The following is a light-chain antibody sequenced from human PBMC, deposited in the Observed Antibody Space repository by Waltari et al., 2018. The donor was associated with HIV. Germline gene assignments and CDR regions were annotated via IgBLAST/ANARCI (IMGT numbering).Light chain of an antibody. V-gene: IGLV2-11*01. Sequence: QSALTQPRSVSGSPGQSVTISCTGTSSDVGGYNSVSWYQQHPGKAPKLLIYEVSKWPPGVPDRFSGSKSGNTASLTISGLRADDEADYYCCSYGGTYNVFGTGTKVTIL. CDR1: SSDVGGYNS. CDR2: EVS. CDR3: CSYGGTYNV. J-gene: IGLJ1*01.